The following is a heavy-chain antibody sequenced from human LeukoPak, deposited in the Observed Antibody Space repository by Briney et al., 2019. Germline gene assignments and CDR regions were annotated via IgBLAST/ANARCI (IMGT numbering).Heavy chain of an antibody. CDR1: GGTFSSYA. CDR3: ARSHSGRSSLIYGMDV. V-gene: IGHV1-69*04. Sequence: SVKVSCKASGGTFSSYAISWVRQAPGQGLEWMGRIIPILGIANYAQKFQGRVTITADKSTSTAYMELSSLRSEDTAVYYRARSHSGRSSLIYGMDVWGQGTTVTVSS. J-gene: IGHJ6*02. CDR2: IIPILGIA. D-gene: IGHD2-2*01.